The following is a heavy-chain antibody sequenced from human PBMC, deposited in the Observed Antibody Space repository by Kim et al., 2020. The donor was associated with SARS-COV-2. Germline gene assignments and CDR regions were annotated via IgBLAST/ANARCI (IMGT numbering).Heavy chain of an antibody. CDR3: ARVMGTTFFDY. CDR1: GGSISSYY. Sequence: SETLSLTCTVSGGSISSYYWSWIRQPPGKGLEWIGYIYYSGSTNYNPSLKSRVTISVDTSKNQFSLKLSSVTAADTAVHYCARVMGTTFFDYWGQGTLVT. CDR2: IYYSGST. V-gene: IGHV4-59*13. J-gene: IGHJ4*02. D-gene: IGHD1-1*01.